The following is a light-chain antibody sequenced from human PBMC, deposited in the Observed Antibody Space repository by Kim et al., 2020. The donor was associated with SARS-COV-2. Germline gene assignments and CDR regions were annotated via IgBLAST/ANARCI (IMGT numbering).Light chain of an antibody. CDR1: QSVSSSY. J-gene: IGKJ2*01. V-gene: IGKV3-20*01. CDR3: QQYGSSPPVT. CDR2: GAS. Sequence: CPGERSPRSCRASQSVSSSYLAGYQQKPGQAPRLLIHGASSRATGIPDRFSGSGSGTDFTLTISRLEPEDFAVYYCQQYGSSPPVTFGQGTKLEI.